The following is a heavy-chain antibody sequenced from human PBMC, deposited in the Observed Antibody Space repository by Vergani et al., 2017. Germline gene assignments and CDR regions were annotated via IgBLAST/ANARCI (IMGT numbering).Heavy chain of an antibody. CDR2: INPSGGST. Sequence: QVQLVQSGAEVKKPGASVKVSCKASGYTFTSYYMHWVRQAPGQGLEWMGIINPSGGSTSYAQKFQGRVTMTRDTSTSTAYMELSSLRSEDTAVYYCAREPATYYDILTGYQGAYYFDYWGQGTLVTVSS. D-gene: IGHD3-9*01. CDR3: AREPATYYDILTGYQGAYYFDY. J-gene: IGHJ4*02. V-gene: IGHV1-46*01. CDR1: GYTFTSYY.